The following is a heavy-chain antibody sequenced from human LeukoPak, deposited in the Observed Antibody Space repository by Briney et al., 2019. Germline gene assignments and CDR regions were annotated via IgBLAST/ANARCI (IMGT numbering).Heavy chain of an antibody. CDR2: INAGNGNT. CDR3: ARRRSGDYDAFDI. J-gene: IGHJ3*02. D-gene: IGHD4-17*01. V-gene: IGHV1-3*01. Sequence: GASVKVSCKASGNTFTSYAMHWVRQAPGQRLEWMGWINAGNGNTKYSQKFQGRVTITRDTSASTAYMELSSLRSEDTAVYYCARRRSGDYDAFDIWGQGTMVTVSS. CDR1: GNTFTSYA.